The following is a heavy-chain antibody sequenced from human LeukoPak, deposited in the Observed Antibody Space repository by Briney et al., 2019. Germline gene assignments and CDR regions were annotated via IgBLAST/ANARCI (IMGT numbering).Heavy chain of an antibody. V-gene: IGHV4-30-4*01. CDR2: IYYSGST. J-gene: IGHJ4*02. D-gene: IGHD3-10*02. CDR1: GGSISSGDYY. CDR3: ARDASLWLGSTYFVY. Sequence: PSETLSLTCTVSGGSISSGDYYWSWIRQPPGKGLEWIGYIYYSGSTYYNPSLKSRVTISVDTSKNQFSLKLSSVTAADTAVYYCARDASLWLGSTYFVYWGQGTLVTVSS.